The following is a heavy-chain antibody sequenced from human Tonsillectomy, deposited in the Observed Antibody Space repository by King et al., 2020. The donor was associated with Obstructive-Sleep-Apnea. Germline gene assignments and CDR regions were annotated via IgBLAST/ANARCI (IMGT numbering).Heavy chain of an antibody. CDR2: IRYDGSNK. D-gene: IGHD2-15*01. CDR3: AKRSPHCSGGSCYDY. CDR1: GFTFSSYG. V-gene: IGHV3-30*02. J-gene: IGHJ4*02. Sequence: VQLVQSGGGVVQPGGSLRLSCAASGFTFSSYGMHWVRQAPGKGLEWVAFIRYDGSNKYYADSVKGRFTISRDNSKNTLYLQMNSLRAEDTAVYYCAKRSPHCSGGSCYDYWGQGTLVTVSS.